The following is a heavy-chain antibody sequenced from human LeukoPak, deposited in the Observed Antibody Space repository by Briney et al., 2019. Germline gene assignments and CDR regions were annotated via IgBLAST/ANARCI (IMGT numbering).Heavy chain of an antibody. CDR1: GFTFSSYA. V-gene: IGHV3-30-3*01. J-gene: IGHJ6*02. CDR2: ISYDGSNK. CDR3: ARDVRMDV. Sequence: GGSLRLSCAASGFTFSSYAMHGVRQAPGKGLEWVAVISYDGSNKYYADSVKGRFTISRDNSKNTLYLQMNSLRAEDTAVYYCARDVRMDVWGQGTTVTVSS.